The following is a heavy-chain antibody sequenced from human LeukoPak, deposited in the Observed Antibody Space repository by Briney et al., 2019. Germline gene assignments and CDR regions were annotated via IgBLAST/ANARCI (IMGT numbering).Heavy chain of an antibody. CDR2: INPNSGGT. V-gene: IGHV1-2*02. J-gene: IGHJ4*02. CDR3: ARDPPDFWSGRYFDY. D-gene: IGHD3-3*01. CDR1: GYTFTGYY. Sequence: ASVKVSCKASGYTFTGYYMHWVRQAPGQGLEWMGWINPNSGGTNYAQKFQGRVTMTRDTSISTAYMELSRLRSDDTAVYYCARDPPDFWSGRYFDYWGQGTLVTVSS.